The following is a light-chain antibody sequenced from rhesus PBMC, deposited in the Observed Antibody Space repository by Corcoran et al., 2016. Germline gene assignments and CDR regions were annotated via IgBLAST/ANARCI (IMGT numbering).Light chain of an antibody. J-gene: IGKJ2*01. CDR3: LQESDWSYS. V-gene: IGKV3-17*02. CDR2: GAS. CDR1: QSVSSR. Sequence: EIVLTQSPVTLSLSPGERATLSCRASQSVSSRLAWYQQKPGQAPRFLIYGASSRVTGIPDRFSGSGSGTDFTLAIRRLGPGDGAVYFSLQESDWSYSFGQGTKVEIK.